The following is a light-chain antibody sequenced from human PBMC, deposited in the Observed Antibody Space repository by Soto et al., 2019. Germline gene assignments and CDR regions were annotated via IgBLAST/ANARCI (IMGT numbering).Light chain of an antibody. Sequence: DTQMTQSPSSLSASVGDRVTMTCRASHGINNWLAWYQQKPGKAPQSLISAPFNLQSGVPSRFSGSVSRTEFTLTISSLQPEDFAIYYCQQYNSYPLTFGGGTRVEIK. V-gene: IGKV1D-16*01. J-gene: IGKJ4*01. CDR1: HGINNW. CDR3: QQYNSYPLT. CDR2: APF.